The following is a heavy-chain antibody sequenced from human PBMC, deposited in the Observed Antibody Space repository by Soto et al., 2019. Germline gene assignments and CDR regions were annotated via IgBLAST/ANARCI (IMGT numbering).Heavy chain of an antibody. J-gene: IGHJ5*02. Sequence: QVQLVQSGGGVVQSGRSLRLSCISSGFTFNTYGMFWARQAPGTGLEWVAGIWYDGSYRYYVDSVKGRFTVSRDNSKNTVYLEMNNSGAEDTAVYYCARISGSGHLGWFGPWGQGTLVTVSS. CDR1: GFTFNTYG. D-gene: IGHD3-10*01. CDR3: ARISGSGHLGWFGP. CDR2: IWYDGSYR. V-gene: IGHV3-33*01.